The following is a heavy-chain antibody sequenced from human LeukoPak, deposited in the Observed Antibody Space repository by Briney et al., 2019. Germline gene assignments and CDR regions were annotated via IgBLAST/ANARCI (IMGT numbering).Heavy chain of an antibody. J-gene: IGHJ4*02. CDR3: VQGRGDH. V-gene: IGHV3-21*04. Sequence: GGSLRHSCSASGFTFSSYSMNWVRQAPGKGLEWVSSISSSSSYIYYADSVKGRFTISRDSSRTTLYLQMNTLRAEDTAVHYYVQGRGDHWGQGTLVTVSS. D-gene: IGHD1-26*01. CDR2: ISSSSSYI. CDR1: GFTFSSYS.